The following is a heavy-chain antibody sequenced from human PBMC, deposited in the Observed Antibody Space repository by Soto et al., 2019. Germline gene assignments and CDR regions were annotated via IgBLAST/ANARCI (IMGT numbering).Heavy chain of an antibody. J-gene: IGHJ6*02. V-gene: IGHV1-3*01. Sequence: GASVKVSCKASGYTFTNYAMHWVRQAPGQRLEWMGWINAGNGNTIYSQKFQGRATITRDTSANTAYMELSSLGSEDTTVYYCARSPRSGGNYYYAMDVWGQGTTVTVYS. D-gene: IGHD3-3*01. CDR3: ARSPRSGGNYYYAMDV. CDR2: INAGNGNT. CDR1: GYTFTNYA.